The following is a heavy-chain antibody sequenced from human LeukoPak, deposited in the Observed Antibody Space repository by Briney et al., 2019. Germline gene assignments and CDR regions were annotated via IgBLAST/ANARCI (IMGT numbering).Heavy chain of an antibody. CDR3: ARATYYYDSSGYFAGGTNWFDP. CDR1: GVSISSGDYY. CDR2: IYYSGST. Sequence: SETLSLTCTVSGVSISSGDYYWSWIRQPPGKGLEWIGYIYYSGSTYYNPSLKSRVTISVDTSKNQFSLKLSSVTAADTAVYYCARATYYYDSSGYFAGGTNWFDPWGQGTLVTVSS. V-gene: IGHV4-30-4*01. J-gene: IGHJ5*02. D-gene: IGHD3-22*01.